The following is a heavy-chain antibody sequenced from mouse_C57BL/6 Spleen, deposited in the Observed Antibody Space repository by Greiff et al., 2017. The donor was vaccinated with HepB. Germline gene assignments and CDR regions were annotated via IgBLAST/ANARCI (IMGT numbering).Heavy chain of an antibody. Sequence: VQLQQSGAELARPGASVKMSCKASGYTFTSYTMHWVKQRPGQGLEWIGYINPSSGYTKYNQKFKDKATLTADKSSSTAYMQLSSLTSEDSAVYYCERSDYGSSYGFAYWGQGTLVTVSA. CDR3: ERSDYGSSYGFAY. D-gene: IGHD1-1*01. J-gene: IGHJ3*01. V-gene: IGHV1-4*01. CDR1: GYTFTSYT. CDR2: INPSSGYT.